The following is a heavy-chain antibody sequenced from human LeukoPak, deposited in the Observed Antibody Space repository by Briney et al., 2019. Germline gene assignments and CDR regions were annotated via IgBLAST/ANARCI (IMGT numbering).Heavy chain of an antibody. J-gene: IGHJ4*02. D-gene: IGHD2-15*01. CDR2: IYSSGST. Sequence: NASETLSLTCTVSGGSISNYYWSWIRQPPGKGLEWIGYIYSSGSTNYNPSLESRVTISVDTSKNQFSLKLSSVTGADTALYYCARHGSSRSPLNYWGQGTLVTVSS. V-gene: IGHV4-59*08. CDR1: GGSISNYY. CDR3: ARHGSSRSPLNY.